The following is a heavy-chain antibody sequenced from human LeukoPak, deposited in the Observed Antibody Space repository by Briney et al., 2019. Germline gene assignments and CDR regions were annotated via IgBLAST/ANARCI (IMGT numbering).Heavy chain of an antibody. Sequence: SETLSLTCDVSGDSISSSSNYWGWVRHLPGKGLEWIGSVYRSGSTYYNPSLKSRVTISVDTSKNHFTLNLTSVTAADTAVYHCARRGTSGWAYYFDFWGPGSLLTVSS. V-gene: IGHV4-39*02. D-gene: IGHD6-19*01. CDR3: ARRGTSGWAYYFDF. CDR1: GDSISSSSNY. CDR2: VYRSGST. J-gene: IGHJ4*02.